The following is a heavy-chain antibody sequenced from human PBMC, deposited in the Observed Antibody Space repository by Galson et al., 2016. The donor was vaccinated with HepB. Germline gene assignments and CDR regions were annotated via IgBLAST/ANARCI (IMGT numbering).Heavy chain of an antibody. D-gene: IGHD2/OR15-2a*01. CDR2: IKQDGSEK. V-gene: IGHV3-7*03. Sequence: SLRLSCAASGFTFSSYWMSWVRQAPGKGLEWVANIKQDGSEKYYVDSVKGRFTISRDNAKNSLYLQMNSLRAEDTAVYYCARELGRIYGRGDYFDYWGQGTLVTVSS. CDR3: ARELGRIYGRGDYFDY. CDR1: GFTFSSYW. J-gene: IGHJ4*02.